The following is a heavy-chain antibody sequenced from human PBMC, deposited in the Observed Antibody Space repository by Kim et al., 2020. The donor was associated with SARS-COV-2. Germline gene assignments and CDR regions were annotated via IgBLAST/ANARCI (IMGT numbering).Heavy chain of an antibody. CDR1: GGSFSGYY. Sequence: SETLSLTCAVYGGSFSGYYWSWIRQPPGKGLEWIGEINHSGSTNYNPSLKSRVTISVDTSKNQFSLKLSSVTAADTAVYYCARAVRGVIMKPFDYWGQGTLVTVSS. CDR2: INHSGST. J-gene: IGHJ4*02. V-gene: IGHV4-34*01. D-gene: IGHD3-10*01. CDR3: ARAVRGVIMKPFDY.